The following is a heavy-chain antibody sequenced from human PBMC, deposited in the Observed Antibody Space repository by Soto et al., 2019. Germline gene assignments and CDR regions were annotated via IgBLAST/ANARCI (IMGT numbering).Heavy chain of an antibody. Sequence: GGSLRLSCAASGFTFSSYGIHWVRQAPCKGLEWVAVISYDGINKYYADSVKGRFTISRDNSKNTLYLQMNSLRAEDTAMYYCAGDVSFKHYDILTGDSPGYVIDVYRRWTTVT. J-gene: IGHJ6*02. D-gene: IGHD3-9*01. CDR1: GFTFSSYG. V-gene: IGHV3-30*03. CDR3: AGDVSFKHYDILTGDSPGYVIDV. CDR2: ISYDGINK.